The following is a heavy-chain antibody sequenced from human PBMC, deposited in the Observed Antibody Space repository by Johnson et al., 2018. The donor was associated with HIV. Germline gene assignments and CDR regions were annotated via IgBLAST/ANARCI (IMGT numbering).Heavy chain of an antibody. D-gene: IGHD3-22*01. CDR3: TRSKPRYYDVGPRGAFDI. CDR1: GFTFNSYD. J-gene: IGHJ3*02. V-gene: IGHV3-13*01. Sequence: VQLVESGGGLVKPGGSLRLSCAASGFTFNSYDMHWVRQPTGKGLEWVSGIGTAGDTNYSGSVKGRFTISRENAKNSLYLQMNSLGAGDTAVYYCTRSKPRYYDVGPRGAFDIWGQGTMVTVSS. CDR2: IGTAGDT.